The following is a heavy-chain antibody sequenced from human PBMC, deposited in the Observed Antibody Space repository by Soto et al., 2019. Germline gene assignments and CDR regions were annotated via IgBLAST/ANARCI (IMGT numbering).Heavy chain of an antibody. Sequence: SVEVSCKASGYTFTSYAMHWVRQDPGQRLEWMGWINAGNGNTKYSQKFQGRVTITRDTSASAAYMELSSLRSEDTAVYYCARGGHGRAYYSDYWGQGTLVTVSS. CDR1: GYTFTSYA. CDR2: INAGNGNT. D-gene: IGHD3-16*01. V-gene: IGHV1-3*01. CDR3: ARGGHGRAYYSDY. J-gene: IGHJ4*02.